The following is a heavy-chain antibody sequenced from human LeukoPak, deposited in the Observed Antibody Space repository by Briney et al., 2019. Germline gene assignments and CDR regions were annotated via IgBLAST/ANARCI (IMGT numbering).Heavy chain of an antibody. CDR3: AREHPDWYFDL. CDR1: GFTFSSYE. CDR2: ISSSGSTI. J-gene: IGHJ2*01. Sequence: GGSLRLSCAASGFTFSSYEMNWVRQAPGKGLEGVSYISSSGSTIYYADSVKGRFTISRDNAKNSLYLQMNGLRAEDTAVYYCAREHPDWYFDLWGRGTLVTVSS. V-gene: IGHV3-48*03.